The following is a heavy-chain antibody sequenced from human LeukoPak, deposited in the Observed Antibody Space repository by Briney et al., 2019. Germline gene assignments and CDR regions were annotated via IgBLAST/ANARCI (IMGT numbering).Heavy chain of an antibody. Sequence: SETLSLTCTVSGGSISSYYWSWIRQPAGKGLEWIGRIYTSGSTNYNPSLKSRVTMSVDTSKNQFSLKLSSVTAADTAVYYCARTSSSSRNLVYYYYYMDVWGKGTTVTVSS. V-gene: IGHV4-4*07. CDR2: IYTSGST. CDR1: GGSISSYY. CDR3: ARTSSSSRNLVYYYYYMDV. D-gene: IGHD6-6*01. J-gene: IGHJ6*03.